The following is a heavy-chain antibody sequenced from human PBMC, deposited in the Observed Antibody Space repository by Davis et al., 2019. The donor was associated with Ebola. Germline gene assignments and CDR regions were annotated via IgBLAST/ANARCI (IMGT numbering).Heavy chain of an antibody. J-gene: IGHJ6*02. CDR1: GFTFSRHW. CDR3: AKDRGSGTTGYFYYGMDV. D-gene: IGHD1-14*01. CDR2: INGDGSRT. V-gene: IGHV3-74*01. Sequence: PGGSLRLSCAASGFTFSRHWMHWVRQVPGKGLVWVSRINGDGSRTTYADSVKGRFTISRDNAKNTLYLQMNSLKAEDTAVYYCAKDRGSGTTGYFYYGMDVWGQGTTVTVSS.